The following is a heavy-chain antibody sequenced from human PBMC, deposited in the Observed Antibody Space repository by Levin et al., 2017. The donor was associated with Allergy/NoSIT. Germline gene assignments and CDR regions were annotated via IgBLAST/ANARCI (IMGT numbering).Heavy chain of an antibody. CDR1: GASISSFY. CDR2: IYYSGNT. V-gene: IGHV4-59*08. J-gene: IGHJ6*02. CDR3: ARHETFYYGSGSFSSGMDG. D-gene: IGHD3-10*01. Sequence: PSETLSLTCSVSGASISSFYWSWIRQPPGKELEWIGYIYYSGNTNYNPSLKSRVTISIDTSKKQFSLKLSSVTAADTAVYYCARHETFYYGSGSFSSGMDGWGQGTTVTVSS.